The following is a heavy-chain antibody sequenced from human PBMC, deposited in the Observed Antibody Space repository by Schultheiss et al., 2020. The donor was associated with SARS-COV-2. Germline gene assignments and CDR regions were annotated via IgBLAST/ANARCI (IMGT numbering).Heavy chain of an antibody. D-gene: IGHD1-26*01. V-gene: IGHV3-53*01. CDR2: IYSGGST. CDR3: ASLGRFDY. Sequence: GGSLRLSCAASGFTFSSYEMNWVRQAPGKGLEWVSVIYSGGSTYYADSVKGRFTISRDNSKNTLYLQMNSLRAEDTAVYYCASLGRFDYWGQGTLVTVSS. CDR1: GFTFSSYE. J-gene: IGHJ4*02.